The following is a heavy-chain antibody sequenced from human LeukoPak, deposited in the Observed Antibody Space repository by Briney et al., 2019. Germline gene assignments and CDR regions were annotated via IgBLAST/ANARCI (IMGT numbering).Heavy chain of an antibody. V-gene: IGHV3-15*01. CDR3: ARGSVGGELAY. J-gene: IGHJ4*02. CDR2: IKSKTDGGTT. D-gene: IGHD3-16*01. Sequence: GGSLRLSCAASGFTFSNAWMSWVRQAPGKGLEWVGRIKSKTDGGTTDYAAPVKGRFTISRENAKNSLYLQMNSLRAGDTAVYYCARGSVGGELAYWGQGTLVTVSS. CDR1: GFTFSNAW.